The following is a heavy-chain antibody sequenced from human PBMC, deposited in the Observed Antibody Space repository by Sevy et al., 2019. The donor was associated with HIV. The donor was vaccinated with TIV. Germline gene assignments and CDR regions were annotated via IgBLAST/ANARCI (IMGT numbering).Heavy chain of an antibody. CDR1: RFTFSNYA. Sequence: GGSLRLSCAASRFTFSNYAMSWVRQAPGKGLEWVSSISRSGGSTYYADSVKGRFTISRDNSKNTLYLQMNRLRAEDTVVYYCAKVDVVVPVADYGMDVWGQGTTVTVSS. V-gene: IGHV3-23*01. J-gene: IGHJ6*02. CDR3: AKVDVVVPVADYGMDV. D-gene: IGHD2-2*01. CDR2: ISRSGGST.